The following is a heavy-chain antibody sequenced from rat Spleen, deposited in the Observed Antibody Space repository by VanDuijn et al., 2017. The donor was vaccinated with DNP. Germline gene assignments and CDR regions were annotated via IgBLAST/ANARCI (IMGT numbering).Heavy chain of an antibody. CDR2: ISYSGRT. D-gene: IGHD4-4*01. J-gene: IGHJ2*01. CDR3: ARGFFDY. V-gene: IGHV3-1*01. CDR1: GYSITSNY. Sequence: EVQLQESGPGLVKPSQSLSLTCSVTGYSITSNYWGWIRTFPGNKMEWVGHISYSGRTTYNPSLKSRISITRDTSKNQFFLQLSSVSSEDTATYYCARGFFDYWGQGVMVTVSS.